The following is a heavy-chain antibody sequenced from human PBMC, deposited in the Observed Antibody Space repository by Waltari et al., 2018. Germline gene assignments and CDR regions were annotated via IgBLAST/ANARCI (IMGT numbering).Heavy chain of an antibody. CDR1: GFRFSSYW. D-gene: IGHD3-22*01. J-gene: IGHJ6*02. Sequence: EVQLVESGGGLVQPGGSLRLSCAASGFRFSSYWMHWVRQVPGKGPVWVSRSRGEGTDTYYAESVTGRFAVARDNAKNTLYLQMNNLRAEDTAIYYCVRASYNGAYARGYYYYGLDVWGPGTTVTVTS. V-gene: IGHV3-74*01. CDR2: SRGEGTDT. CDR3: VRASYNGAYARGYYYYGLDV.